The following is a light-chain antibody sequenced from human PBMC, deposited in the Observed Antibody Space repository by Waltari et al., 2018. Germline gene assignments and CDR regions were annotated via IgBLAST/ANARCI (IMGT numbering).Light chain of an antibody. Sequence: DIVMTQSPLSLPVTPGEPASISCRSSQSLLHSNGYNYLDWYLQKPGQSPQLLIYLGSNRASGVPDRFSGSGSGTDFTLKFSRVEAEDVGVYYCMQALQTPPCTFGQGTKLEIK. CDR3: MQALQTPPCT. CDR2: LGS. CDR1: QSLLHSNGYNY. J-gene: IGKJ2*02. V-gene: IGKV2-28*01.